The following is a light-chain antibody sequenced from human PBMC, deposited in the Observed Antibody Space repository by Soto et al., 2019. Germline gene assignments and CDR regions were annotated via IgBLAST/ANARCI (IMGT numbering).Light chain of an antibody. CDR2: DVS. J-gene: IGLJ1*01. V-gene: IGLV2-14*01. CDR3: SSYTSSSTLLYV. Sequence: QSVLTQPASVSGSPGQSITISCTGTSSDVGGYNYVSWYQQHPGKAPKLMIYDVSNRPSGVSNHFSGSKSGNTASLTISGLQAGDEADYYCSSYTSSSTLLYVFGTGTKLTVL. CDR1: SSDVGGYNY.